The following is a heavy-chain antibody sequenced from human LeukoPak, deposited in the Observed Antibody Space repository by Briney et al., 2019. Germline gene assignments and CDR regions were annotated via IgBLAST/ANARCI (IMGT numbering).Heavy chain of an antibody. CDR1: GGTFSSYA. Sequence: ASVKLSCKASGGTFSSYAISWVRQAPGQGLERMGRIIPIFGTANYAQKFQGRVTITTDESTSTDYIDLSSLISEDPAEYYCAREVDYYYVWGSYRYNPPLDYWGQGTLVTVSS. CDR3: AREVDYYYVWGSYRYNPPLDY. CDR2: IIPIFGTA. V-gene: IGHV1-69*05. J-gene: IGHJ4*02. D-gene: IGHD3-16*02.